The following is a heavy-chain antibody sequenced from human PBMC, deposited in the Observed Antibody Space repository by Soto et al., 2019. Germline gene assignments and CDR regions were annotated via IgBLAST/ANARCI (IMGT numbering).Heavy chain of an antibody. J-gene: IGHJ6*02. Sequence: EMQLLESGGGLGQPGGSLRLSCVASPITVYNFAAMSRVRQTPERGLEWVSTISGRGDHRYYADSVKGRFTISRDNSKNRLYLPMDGLRVDDTAVYYCAKDRALENQTPYGMDVWGQGTTVPV. V-gene: IGHV3-23*01. CDR3: AKDRALENQTPYGMDV. D-gene: IGHD2-2*01. CDR2: ISGRGDHR. CDR1: PITVYNFAA.